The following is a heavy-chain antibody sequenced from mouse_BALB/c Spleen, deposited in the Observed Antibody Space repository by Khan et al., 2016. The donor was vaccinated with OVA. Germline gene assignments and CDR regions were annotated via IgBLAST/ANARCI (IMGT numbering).Heavy chain of an antibody. J-gene: IGHJ2*01. CDR1: GFTFSSFG. CDR2: ISSGSSTI. V-gene: IGHV5-17*02. D-gene: IGHD1-1*01. CDR3: ERNGDGSRSWYY. Sequence: EVELVESGGGLVQPGGSRKLSCAASGFTFSSFGMHWVRQAPETGLEWVAYISSGSSTIYYADTVKGRFTISRDNPKNTLFLQMTSLRSEDTAMYYCERNGDGSRSWYYWGQGTTLTDSS.